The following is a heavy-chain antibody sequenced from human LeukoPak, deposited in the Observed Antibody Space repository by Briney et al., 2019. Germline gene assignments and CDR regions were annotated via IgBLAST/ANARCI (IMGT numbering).Heavy chain of an antibody. CDR3: VSSSGWFRDAFDI. D-gene: IGHD6-19*01. CDR2: IYPGDSDT. CDR1: GYSFTSYW. J-gene: IGHJ3*02. V-gene: IGHV5-51*01. Sequence: GESLKISCKGSGYSFTSYWIGWLRQMPGKGLGWRGIIYPGDSDTRYSPSFQGQVTISADKSISTAYLQWSSLKASDTAMYYCVSSSGWFRDAFDIWGQGTMVTVSS.